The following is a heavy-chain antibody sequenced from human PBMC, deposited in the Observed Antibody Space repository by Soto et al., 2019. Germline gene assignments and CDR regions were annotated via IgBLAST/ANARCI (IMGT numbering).Heavy chain of an antibody. CDR2: IDPSDSYT. CDR1: GYSFTSYW. D-gene: IGHD3-22*01. Sequence: PGESLKVSCKGSGYSFTSYWISRVRQMPGKGLEWMGRIDPSDSYTNYSPSFQGHVTISADKSISTAYLQWSSLKASDTAMYYCAALTMRARGYYYGMDVWGQGTTVTVS. J-gene: IGHJ6*02. CDR3: AALTMRARGYYYGMDV. V-gene: IGHV5-10-1*01.